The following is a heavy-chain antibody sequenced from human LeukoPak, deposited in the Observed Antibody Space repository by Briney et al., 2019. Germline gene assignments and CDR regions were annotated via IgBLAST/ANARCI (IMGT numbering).Heavy chain of an antibody. Sequence: SETLSLTCAVYGGSFSGYYWSWIRQPPGKGLEWIGEINHSGSTNYNPSLKSRVTISVDTSKNQFSLKLSSVTAADTAVYYCARRADYDILTGYYYLDYWGQGTLVTVSS. CDR3: ARRADYDILTGYYYLDY. J-gene: IGHJ4*02. CDR2: INHSGST. D-gene: IGHD3-9*01. V-gene: IGHV4-34*01. CDR1: GGSFSGYY.